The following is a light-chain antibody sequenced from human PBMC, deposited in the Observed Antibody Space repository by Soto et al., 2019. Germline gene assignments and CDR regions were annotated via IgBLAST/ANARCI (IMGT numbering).Light chain of an antibody. CDR1: QSISAW. CDR3: QQLNSYPYT. V-gene: IGKV1-5*03. Sequence: DIQMTQSPSTLSASVGDRVAITCRASQSISAWLAWYQQKPGKAPRLLIYKASTLEIGVPSRFSGSGSGTEFTLTISSLQPEDFATYYCQQLNSYPYTFAQGTKLEIK. J-gene: IGKJ2*01. CDR2: KAS.